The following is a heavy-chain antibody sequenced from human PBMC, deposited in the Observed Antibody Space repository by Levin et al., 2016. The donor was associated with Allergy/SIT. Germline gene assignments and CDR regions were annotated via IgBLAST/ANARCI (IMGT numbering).Heavy chain of an antibody. Sequence: GSLRLSCAVSGYSISSGYYWGWIRQPPGKGLEWIGSMYHSGSTYYNPSLKSRVTMSLDTSKNQISLDLTSVTAADTAVYYCARHLGLRWLSFDPWGQGTLVTVSS. CDR1: GYSISSGYY. V-gene: IGHV4-38-2*01. CDR2: MYHSGST. J-gene: IGHJ5*02. CDR3: ARHLGLRWLSFDP. D-gene: IGHD4-23*01.